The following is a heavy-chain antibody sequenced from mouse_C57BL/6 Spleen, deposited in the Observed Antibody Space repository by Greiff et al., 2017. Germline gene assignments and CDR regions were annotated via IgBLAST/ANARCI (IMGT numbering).Heavy chain of an antibody. V-gene: IGHV1-42*01. J-gene: IGHJ3*01. CDR2: ITTSTGGT. CDR1: GYSFTGYY. Sequence: EVQLQQSGPELVKPGASVKISCKASGYSFTGYYMNWVKQSPEKSLEWIGEITTSTGGTTYNQKLKAMATLTVDKSSITAYMQLKSLTSEDSAVYYCARHLAFAYWGQGTLVTVSA. CDR3: ARHLAFAY.